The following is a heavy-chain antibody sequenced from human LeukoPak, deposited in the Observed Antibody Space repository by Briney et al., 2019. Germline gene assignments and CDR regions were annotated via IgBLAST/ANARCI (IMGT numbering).Heavy chain of an antibody. CDR1: GGSISSYY. CDR2: IYYSGST. V-gene: IGHV4-59*08. J-gene: IGHJ5*02. D-gene: IGHD6-13*01. CDR3: ARGASSSWYPRFDP. Sequence: SETLSLTCTVSGGSISSYYWSWIRQPPGKGLEWIGCIYYSGSTNYNPSLKSRVAISVDTSKNQFSLKLSSVTAADTAVYYCARGASSSWYPRFDPWGQGTLVTVSS.